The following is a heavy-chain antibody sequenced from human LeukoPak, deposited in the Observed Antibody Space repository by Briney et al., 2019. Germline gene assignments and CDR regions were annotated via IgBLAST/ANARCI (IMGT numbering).Heavy chain of an antibody. CDR3: ARAPSSRNNFDY. D-gene: IGHD6-13*01. J-gene: IGHJ4*02. CDR2: IHPTGGST. V-gene: IGHV1-46*02. CDR1: GYTFNTYF. Sequence: GASVKVSCKASGYTFNTYFMHWVRQAPGQGLEWMGIIHPTGGSTTYAQKFQGRLTMTRDTSTSTVDMELSSLRSEDTAVYFCARAPSSRNNFDYWGQGTLVTVSS.